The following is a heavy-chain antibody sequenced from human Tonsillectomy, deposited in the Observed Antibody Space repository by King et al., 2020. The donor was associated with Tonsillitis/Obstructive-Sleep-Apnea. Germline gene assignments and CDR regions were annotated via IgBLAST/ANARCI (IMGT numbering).Heavy chain of an antibody. CDR2: IKKDGSEK. V-gene: IGHV3-7*01. CDR3: ARLGIAAACPSNNWFDP. J-gene: IGHJ5*02. Sequence: VQLVESGGGLVQPGGSLRLSCAASGFTFSSYWMSWVRQAPGKGLEWVANIKKDGSEKYYVDSVKGRFTISRDNAKNSLYLQMNSLRAEDTAVYYCARLGIAAACPSNNWFDPWGQGTLVTVSS. D-gene: IGHD6-13*01. CDR1: GFTFSSYW.